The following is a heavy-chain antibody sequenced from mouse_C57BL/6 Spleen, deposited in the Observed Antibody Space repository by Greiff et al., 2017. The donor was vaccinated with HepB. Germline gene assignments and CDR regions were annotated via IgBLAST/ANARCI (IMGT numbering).Heavy chain of an antibody. V-gene: IGHV1-18*01. CDR2: INPNNGGT. CDR1: GYTFTDYN. Sequence: EVQLQQSGPELVKPGASVKIPCKASGYTFTDYNMDWVKQSHGKSLEWIGDINPNNGGTIYNQKFKGKATLTVDKSSSTAYMELRSLTSEDTAVYYCAREEYYGSSYGYFDVWGTGTTVTVSS. D-gene: IGHD1-1*01. J-gene: IGHJ1*03. CDR3: AREEYYGSSYGYFDV.